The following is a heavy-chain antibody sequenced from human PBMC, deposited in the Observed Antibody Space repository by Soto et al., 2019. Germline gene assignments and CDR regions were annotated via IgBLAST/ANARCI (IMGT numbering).Heavy chain of an antibody. Sequence: QVQLVQSGAEVKKPGASVKVSCKASGYTFTSYYISWVRQAPGQGLEWMGWISAYNGNTNYTKKFQGRVTMTTDTSTSTADMEVRSLRSDDAAVYSCARDTPPTDHGGQGTLVTVSS. CDR3: ARDTPPTDH. CDR1: GYTFTSYY. V-gene: IGHV1-18*01. CDR2: ISAYNGNT. J-gene: IGHJ5*02.